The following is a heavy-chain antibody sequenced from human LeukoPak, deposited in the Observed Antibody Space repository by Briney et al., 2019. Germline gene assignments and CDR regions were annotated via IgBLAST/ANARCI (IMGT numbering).Heavy chain of an antibody. V-gene: IGHV4-39*01. CDR2: IYYSGST. Sequence: SETLSLTCTVSGGSISSSSYYWGWIRQPPGKGLEWIGSIYYSGSTYYNPSLKSRVTISVDTSKNQFSLKLSSVTAADTAVYYCAGDYEGNLAFDIWGQGTMVTVSS. D-gene: IGHD4-23*01. CDR1: GGSISSSSYY. J-gene: IGHJ3*02. CDR3: AGDYEGNLAFDI.